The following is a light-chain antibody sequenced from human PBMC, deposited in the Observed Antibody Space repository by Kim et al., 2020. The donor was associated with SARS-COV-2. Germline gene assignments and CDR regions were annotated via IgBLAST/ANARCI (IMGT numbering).Light chain of an antibody. CDR3: AAWDDSLSGPV. Sequence: GQRVTISCSGSSSNIGSNTLNWYQQLPGTAPKLLIYSNNPRPSWGPDRFSGSKSGTSASLAISGRQSEDEADYYCAAWDDSLSGPVFGGGTKLTVL. CDR2: SNN. J-gene: IGLJ3*02. V-gene: IGLV1-44*01. CDR1: SSNIGSNT.